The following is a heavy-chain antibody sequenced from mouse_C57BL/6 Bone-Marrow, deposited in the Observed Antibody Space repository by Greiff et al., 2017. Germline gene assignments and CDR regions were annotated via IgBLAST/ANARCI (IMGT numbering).Heavy chain of an antibody. CDR2: INPSNGGN. Sequence: QVQLKESGTELVKPGASVKLSCKASGYTFTSYWMHWVKQRPGKGLEWIGNINPSNGGNNYNEKFKSKATLTVDKSSSTAYMQISSLTSEDSAVYYCARDDYSNYWYFDVWGTGTTVTVSS. J-gene: IGHJ1*03. CDR3: ARDDYSNYWYFDV. D-gene: IGHD2-5*01. CDR1: GYTFTSYW. V-gene: IGHV1-53*01.